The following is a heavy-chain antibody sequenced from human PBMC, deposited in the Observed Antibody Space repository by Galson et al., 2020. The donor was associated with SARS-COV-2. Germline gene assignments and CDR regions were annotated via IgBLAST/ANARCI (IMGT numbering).Heavy chain of an antibody. CDR2: IYYSGST. CDR1: GGSISSSSYY. Sequence: SQTLSLTCTVSGGSISSSSYYWGWIRQPPGKGLEWIGSIYYSGSTYYNPSLKSRVTISVDTSKNQFSLKLSSVTAADTAVYYCARGTMIVSSFDYWGQGTLVTVSS. V-gene: IGHV4-39*07. CDR3: ARGTMIVSSFDY. J-gene: IGHJ4*02. D-gene: IGHD3-22*01.